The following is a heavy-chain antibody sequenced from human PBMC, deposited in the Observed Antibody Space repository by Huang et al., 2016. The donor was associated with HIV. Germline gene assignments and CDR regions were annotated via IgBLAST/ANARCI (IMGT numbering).Heavy chain of an antibody. CDR3: ASTASYSGRYRGAFDI. J-gene: IGHJ3*02. CDR1: GYSFSTYW. D-gene: IGHD1-26*01. CDR2: ILPGDSDT. Sequence: EVQLVQSGAEVKKPGESLKISCKGSGYSFSTYWIGWVRQMPGKGLEWMGMILPGDSDTRYSPSFQGQVTISADKSISTAYLQWSSLKASDTAMYYCASTASYSGRYRGAFDIWGQGTMVTVSS. V-gene: IGHV5-51*03.